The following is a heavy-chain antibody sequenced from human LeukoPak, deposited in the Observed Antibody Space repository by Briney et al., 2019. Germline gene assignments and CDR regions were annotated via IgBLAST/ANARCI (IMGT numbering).Heavy chain of an antibody. CDR2: IYYSGST. J-gene: IGHJ4*02. CDR1: GGSISSYY. V-gene: IGHV4-59*01. D-gene: IGHD3-10*01. CDR3: ARGGALMVRGYYLDY. Sequence: SETLSLTCTVSGGSISSYYWSWIRQPPGKGLEWIGYIYYSGSTNYNPSLKSRVTISVDTSKNHFSLKLSPVTGADRAVYYCARGGALMVRGYYLDYWGEGTLVTVSS.